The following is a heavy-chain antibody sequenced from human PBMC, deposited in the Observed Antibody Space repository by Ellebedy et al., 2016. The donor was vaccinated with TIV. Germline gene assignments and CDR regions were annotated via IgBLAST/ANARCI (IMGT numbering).Heavy chain of an antibody. J-gene: IGHJ4*02. D-gene: IGHD3-22*01. Sequence: PGGSLRLSCAASGFTLSRYWMYWVRQAPGKGLVWVSRINNDGSSTNYADSVKGRFTISRDNSKNTLYLQMSSLRADDTAIYYCARDKSPTMIALDFWGQGTLVTVSS. CDR3: ARDKSPTMIALDF. CDR2: INNDGSST. CDR1: GFTLSRYW. V-gene: IGHV3-74*01.